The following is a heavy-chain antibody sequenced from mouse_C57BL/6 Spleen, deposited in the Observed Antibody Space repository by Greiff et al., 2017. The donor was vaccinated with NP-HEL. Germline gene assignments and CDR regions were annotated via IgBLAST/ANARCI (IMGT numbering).Heavy chain of an antibody. CDR3: AREIYYGYDGYYYAMDY. D-gene: IGHD2-2*01. CDR1: GYTFTSYG. Sequence: QVQLKQSGAELARPGASVKLSCKASGYTFTSYGISWVKQRTGQGLEWIGEIYPRSGNTYYNEKFKGKATLTADKSSSTAYMELRSLTSEDSAVYFCAREIYYGYDGYYYAMDYWGQGTSVTVSS. J-gene: IGHJ4*01. CDR2: IYPRSGNT. V-gene: IGHV1-81*01.